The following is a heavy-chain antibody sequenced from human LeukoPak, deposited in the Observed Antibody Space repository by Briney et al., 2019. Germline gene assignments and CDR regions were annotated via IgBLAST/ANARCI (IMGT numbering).Heavy chain of an antibody. D-gene: IGHD4-17*01. V-gene: IGHV3-23*01. CDR1: GFTFSSYA. CDR2: ISGSGGST. Sequence: GGSLRLSCAAPGFTFSSYAMSWVRQAPGKGLEWVSAISGSGGSTYYADSVKGRFTISRDNSKNTLYLQMNSLRAEDTAVYYCAKDALGHTVTTRYFDYWGQGTLVTVSS. CDR3: AKDALGHTVTTRYFDY. J-gene: IGHJ4*02.